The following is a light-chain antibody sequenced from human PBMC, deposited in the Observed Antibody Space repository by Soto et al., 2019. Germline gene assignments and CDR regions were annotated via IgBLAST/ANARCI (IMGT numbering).Light chain of an antibody. V-gene: IGKV3D-20*02. J-gene: IGKJ1*01. CDR2: DAS. CDR1: QSVSSSY. Sequence: EIVLTQSPATLSLSPGERATLSCGASQSVSSSYLAWYQQKPGQAPRLLIYDASNRATGIPARFSGSGSGTDFTLTISSLEPEDFAVYYCQQRSNWPTFGQGTKVDIK. CDR3: QQRSNWPT.